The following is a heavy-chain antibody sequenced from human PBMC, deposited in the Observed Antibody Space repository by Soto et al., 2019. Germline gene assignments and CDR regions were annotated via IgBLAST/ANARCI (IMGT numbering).Heavy chain of an antibody. CDR1: GYTFTSYN. V-gene: IGHV1-18*01. J-gene: IGHJ6*03. CDR3: AREPPSVRGVHNYYYYYYMDG. D-gene: IGHD3-10*01. CDR2: ISAFNGNT. Sequence: ASVKVSCKPSGYTFTSYNIGWVRQAPGQGLEWMGWISAFNGNTNYAQNPQGRVTMTRDTPTSTLYMELGSLRSDDTAVYYCAREPPSVRGVHNYYYYYYMDGWGKGTTVTVSS.